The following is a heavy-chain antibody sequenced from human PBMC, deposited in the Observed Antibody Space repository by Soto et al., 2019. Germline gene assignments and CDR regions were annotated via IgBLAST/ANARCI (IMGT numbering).Heavy chain of an antibody. J-gene: IGHJ6*04. V-gene: IGHV4-34*01. CDR3: ARLKLEYYDFWSGYFAV. D-gene: IGHD3-3*01. CDR2: INYSGST. CDR1: GGSFSGYY. Sequence: SETLSLTCAVYGGSFSGYYWSWIRQPPGKGLEWIGEINYSGSTNYNPSLKSRVTISVDTSKNQFSLKLSSVTAADTAVYYCARLKLEYYDFWSGYFAVWGKGTTVTVSS.